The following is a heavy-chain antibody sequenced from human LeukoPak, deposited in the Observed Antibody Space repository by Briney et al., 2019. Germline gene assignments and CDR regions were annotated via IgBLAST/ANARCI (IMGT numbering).Heavy chain of an antibody. J-gene: IGHJ4*02. CDR3: ARIRQYYDILTGYYMPPNFDY. Sequence: SETLSLTCTVSGGSISSSSYYWGWIRQPPGKGLEWIGSIYYSGSTYYNPSLKSRVTISVDTSKNQFSLKLSSVTAADTAVYYCARIRQYYDILTGYYMPPNFDYWGQGTLVTVSS. CDR2: IYYSGST. CDR1: GGSISSSSYY. D-gene: IGHD3-9*01. V-gene: IGHV4-39*01.